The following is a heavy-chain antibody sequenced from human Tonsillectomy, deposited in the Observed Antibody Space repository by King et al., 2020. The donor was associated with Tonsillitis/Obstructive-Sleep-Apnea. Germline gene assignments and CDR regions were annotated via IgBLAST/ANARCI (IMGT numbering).Heavy chain of an antibody. CDR2: IKSKSDGGTI. D-gene: IGHD3-10*01. V-gene: IGHV3-15*01. Sequence: VQLVESGGGLVQPGGSLRLSCAASGFTFSHAWMSWVRQAPGKGLEWVGRIKSKSDGGTIDYTAPVKDRFTISRDDSKNRLYLQMNSLKTEDTAVYYCTARGGRYWSQGTLVTVSS. J-gene: IGHJ4*02. CDR1: GFTFSHAW. CDR3: TARGGRY.